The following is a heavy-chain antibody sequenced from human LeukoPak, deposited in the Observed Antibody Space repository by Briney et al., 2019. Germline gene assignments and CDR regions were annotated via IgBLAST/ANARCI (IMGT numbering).Heavy chain of an antibody. V-gene: IGHV4-4*07. D-gene: IGHD1-26*01. Sequence: PSETLSLTCTVSGGPISSYYWSWLRQPAGKGLEWIGRIYTSGSTNYNPSLKSRVTISVDKSKNQFSLKLSSVTAADTAVYYCARGIGATNRYYYYYYYMDVWGKGTTVTVSS. CDR2: IYTSGST. J-gene: IGHJ6*03. CDR1: GGPISSYY. CDR3: ARGIGATNRYYYYYYYMDV.